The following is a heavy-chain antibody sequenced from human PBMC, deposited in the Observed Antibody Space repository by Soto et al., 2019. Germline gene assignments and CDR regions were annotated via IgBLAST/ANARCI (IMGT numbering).Heavy chain of an antibody. CDR3: AREGLYSPSFDY. D-gene: IGHD2-8*01. Sequence: SETLSLTCTVSGGSISSYYLSWIRQPAGKGLEWIGRIYTSGSTNYNPSLKSRVTMSVDTSKNQFSLKLSSVTAADTAVYYCAREGLYSPSFDYWGQGTLVTVYS. CDR2: IYTSGST. J-gene: IGHJ4*02. V-gene: IGHV4-4*07. CDR1: GGSISSYY.